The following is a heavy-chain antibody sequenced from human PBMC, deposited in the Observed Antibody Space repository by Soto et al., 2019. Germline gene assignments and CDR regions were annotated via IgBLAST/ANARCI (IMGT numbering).Heavy chain of an antibody. CDR1: GFTFTTYG. CDR2: ISAYNGHT. J-gene: IGHJ4*02. V-gene: IGHV1-18*01. Sequence: QVQLMQSGGEVKRPGASVRVSCKTSGFTFTTYGISWVRRAPGQGLEWMGWISAYNGHTDYAQKFEGRVTMTTDTSTNTVYMELRSLRFDDTAVYYCARGRTWGARDFDYWGQGTLVAVSS. D-gene: IGHD3-16*01. CDR3: ARGRTWGARDFDY.